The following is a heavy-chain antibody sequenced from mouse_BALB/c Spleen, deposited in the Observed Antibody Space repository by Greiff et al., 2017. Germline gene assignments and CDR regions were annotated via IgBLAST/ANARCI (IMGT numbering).Heavy chain of an antibody. V-gene: IGHV5-9-3*01. Sequence: EVKLMESGGGLVKPGGSLKLSCAASGFTFSSYAMSWVRQTPEKRLEWVATISSGGSYTYYPDSVKGRFTISRDNAKNTLYLQMSSLRSEDTAMYYCARRGGYDAMDYWGQGTSVTVSS. CDR2: ISSGGSYT. CDR1: GFTFSSYA. J-gene: IGHJ4*01. CDR3: ARRGGYDAMDY.